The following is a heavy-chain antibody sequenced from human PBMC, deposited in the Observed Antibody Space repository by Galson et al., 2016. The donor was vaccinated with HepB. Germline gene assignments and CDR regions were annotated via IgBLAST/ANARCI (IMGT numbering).Heavy chain of an antibody. V-gene: IGHV3-30-3*01. D-gene: IGHD3-22*01. CDR3: ARESARTFYYDSSGYRWAFDI. J-gene: IGHJ3*02. Sequence: SLRLSCAASGFTFSSYAMHWVRQAPGKGPEWVAGISYDGSKKYYADSVQGRFTISRDNSKNTLYLRMNSLRVEDTAMYYCARESARTFYYDSSGYRWAFDIWGQGTMVTVSS. CDR2: ISYDGSKK. CDR1: GFTFSSYA.